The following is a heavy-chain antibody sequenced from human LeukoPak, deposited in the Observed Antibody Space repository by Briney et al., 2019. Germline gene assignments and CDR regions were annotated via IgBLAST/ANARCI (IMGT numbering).Heavy chain of an antibody. J-gene: IGHJ3*02. D-gene: IGHD3-3*01. CDR2: MNPNSGNT. CDR3: ARESSGYYDFWSGYSHEDAFDI. V-gene: IGHV1-8*03. CDR1: GYTFTSYD. Sequence: ASVKVSCXASGYTFTSYDINWVRQANGQGLEWMGWMNPNSGNTGYAQKFQGRVTITRNTSISTAYMELSSLRSEDTAVYYCARESSGYYDFWSGYSHEDAFDIWGQGTMVTVSS.